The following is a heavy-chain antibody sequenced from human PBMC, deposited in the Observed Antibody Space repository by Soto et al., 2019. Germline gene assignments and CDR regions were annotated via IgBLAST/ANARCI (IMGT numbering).Heavy chain of an antibody. CDR3: TRHLADY. CDR1: GFSFSGSA. V-gene: IGHV3-73*01. J-gene: IGHJ4*02. CDR2: VRSKANSYAT. Sequence: EVQLVESGGGLVQPGGSLKLSCAASGFSFSGSAMHWVRQASGKGLEGVGRVRSKANSYATAYAASVQGRFTISRDDSKNTAYLRMNSLKTEDTAVYYCTRHLADYWGQGTLVTVSS.